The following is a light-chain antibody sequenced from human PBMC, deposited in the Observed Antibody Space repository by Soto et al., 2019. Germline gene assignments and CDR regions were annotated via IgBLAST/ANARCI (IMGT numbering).Light chain of an antibody. CDR3: QQRSNWRIT. CDR1: QSVSSY. V-gene: IGKV3-11*01. CDR2: DAS. Sequence: EIVLTQSPATLSLSPGARATLSCGASQSVSSYLAWYQQKPGQAPRLLIYDASNRATGIPARFSGSGSGTDFTLTISSLEPEDFEVYYCQQRSNWRITFGQGTRLEIK. J-gene: IGKJ5*01.